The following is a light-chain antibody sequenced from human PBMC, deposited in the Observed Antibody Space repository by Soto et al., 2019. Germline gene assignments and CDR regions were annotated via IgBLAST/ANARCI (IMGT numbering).Light chain of an antibody. CDR1: SSNIGSNY. CDR2: RNN. V-gene: IGLV1-47*01. J-gene: IGLJ2*01. Sequence: QSVLTQPPSASGTPGQRVTISCSGSSSNIGSNYVYWYQQLPGTAPKLLIYRNNQRPSGVPGRFSGSKSGTSASLAISGLRSEDEADYYCAAWDDSLSGREVFGGGTKLPV. CDR3: AAWDDSLSGREV.